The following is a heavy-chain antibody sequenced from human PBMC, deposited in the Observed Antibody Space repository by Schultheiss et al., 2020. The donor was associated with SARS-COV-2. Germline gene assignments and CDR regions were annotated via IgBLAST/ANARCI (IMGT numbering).Heavy chain of an antibody. CDR3: AKELNYYDSSGPLDY. CDR2: ISSSSSYI. V-gene: IGHV3-21*01. J-gene: IGHJ4*02. D-gene: IGHD3-22*01. Sequence: GESLKISCAASGFTFSSYSMNWVRQAPGKGLEWVSSISSSSSYIYYADSVKGRFTISRDNAKNSLYLQMNSLRAEDTAVYYCAKELNYYDSSGPLDYWGQGTLVTVSS. CDR1: GFTFSSYS.